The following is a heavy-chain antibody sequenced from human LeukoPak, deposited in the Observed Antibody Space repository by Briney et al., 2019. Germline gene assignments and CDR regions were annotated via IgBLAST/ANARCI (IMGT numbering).Heavy chain of an antibody. D-gene: IGHD3-10*01. V-gene: IGHV3-23*01. J-gene: IGHJ4*02. Sequence: GGSLRLSCAASGFTFSSYAMSWVRQAPGKGLEWVSAISGSGGSTYYADSVKGRFTISRDNSKNTLYLQMNSLRAEDTAVYYCAKGTTMVRGVIMDFDYWGQGTLVTVSS. CDR1: GFTFSSYA. CDR3: AKGTTMVRGVIMDFDY. CDR2: ISGSGGST.